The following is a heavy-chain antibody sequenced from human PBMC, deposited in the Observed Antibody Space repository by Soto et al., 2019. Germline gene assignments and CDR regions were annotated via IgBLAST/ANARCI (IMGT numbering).Heavy chain of an antibody. CDR1: GYTFTHYY. V-gene: IGHV1-46*01. D-gene: IGHD6-13*01. CDR3: ARDLAAGDH. Sequence: QVQLVQSRAEVKKPGASVKLSCRTSGYTFTHYYIHWVRQAPGQGLEWLAIINPASGSTNYAQDFQGRVTLTMDTSTTTVYRELSGLRAEETAIFYCARDLAAGDHWGQGTRVTVSS. CDR2: INPASGST. J-gene: IGHJ4*02.